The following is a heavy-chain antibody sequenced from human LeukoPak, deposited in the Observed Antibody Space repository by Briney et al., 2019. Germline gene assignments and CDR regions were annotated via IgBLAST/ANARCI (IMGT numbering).Heavy chain of an antibody. CDR2: VYYSGTT. J-gene: IGHJ4*02. D-gene: IGHD3-22*01. Sequence: SETLSLTCTVSGGSISSYYWSWIRQPPGKGLEWIGYVYYSGTTNYNPSLRSRVTISVDTSKNQFSLKLSSVTAADTAVYYCAGGGDSGGYYYPMFDYWGQGTLVTVSS. V-gene: IGHV4-59*01. CDR1: GGSISSYY. CDR3: AGGGDSGGYYYPMFDY.